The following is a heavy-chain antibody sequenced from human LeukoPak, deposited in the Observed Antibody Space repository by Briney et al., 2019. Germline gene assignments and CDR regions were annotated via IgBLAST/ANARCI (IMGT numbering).Heavy chain of an antibody. CDR1: GFTFSSYA. J-gene: IGHJ4*02. Sequence: EAGGSLRLSYAASGFTFSSYAMSWVRQAPGKGLEWVSAISGSGGSTYYADSVKGRFTISRDNSKNTLYLQMNSLRAEDTAVYYCAKVPRWELLTYFDYWGQGTLVTVSS. V-gene: IGHV3-23*01. D-gene: IGHD1-26*01. CDR3: AKVPRWELLTYFDY. CDR2: ISGSGGST.